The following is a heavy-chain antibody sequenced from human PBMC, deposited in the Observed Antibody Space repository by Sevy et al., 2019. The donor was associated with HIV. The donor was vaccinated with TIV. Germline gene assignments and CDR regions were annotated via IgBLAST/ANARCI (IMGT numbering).Heavy chain of an antibody. CDR2: IKQDGSVK. CDR3: ARDKGQGWFDP. V-gene: IGHV3-7*01. Sequence: GGSLRLSCAASGFTFSNYWMSWVRQAPGKGLEWVANIKQDGSVKYYGDSVKGRFTISRDNAKNSLSLQMNSLRAGDTAMYYCARDKGQGWFDPWGQRTLVTVSS. CDR1: GFTFSNYW. J-gene: IGHJ5*02.